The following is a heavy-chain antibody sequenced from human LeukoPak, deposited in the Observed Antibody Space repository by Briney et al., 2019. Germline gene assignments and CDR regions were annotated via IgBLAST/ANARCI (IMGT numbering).Heavy chain of an antibody. CDR1: GYTFTGYY. J-gene: IGHJ4*02. CDR3: ARDLGSTRGY. V-gene: IGHV1-2*06. D-gene: IGHD2-2*01. Sequence: ALVKVSCKASGYTFTGYYIHWVRQAPGQGLEWMGRINPNSGGTNYAQKFQGRVTMTRDTSISTAYMELSRLRSDDTAVYFCARDLGSTRGYWGQGTLVTVSS. CDR2: INPNSGGT.